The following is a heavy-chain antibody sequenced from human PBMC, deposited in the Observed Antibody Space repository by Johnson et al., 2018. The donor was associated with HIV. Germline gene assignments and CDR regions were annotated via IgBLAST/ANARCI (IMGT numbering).Heavy chain of an antibody. D-gene: IGHD2-2*01. CDR1: GFSFDDYA. CDR3: AKAGDLYCSSTSCYVGAFDI. J-gene: IGHJ3*02. Sequence: VQLVESGGGLVQPGGSLSLSCAASGFSFDDYAMHWVRQVPGKGLEWVAGIGSNGLTIGYVDSVKGRFTISRDNSKNTLYLQMNSLRAEDTAVYYCAKAGDLYCSSTSCYVGAFDIWGQGTMVTVSS. CDR2: IGSNGLTI. V-gene: IGHV3-9*01.